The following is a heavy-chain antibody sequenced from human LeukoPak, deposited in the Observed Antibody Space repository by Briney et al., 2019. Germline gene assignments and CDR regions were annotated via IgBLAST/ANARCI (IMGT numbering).Heavy chain of an antibody. CDR3: ARDTYGDYAADAFDI. CDR2: IYYSGST. V-gene: IGHV4-59*01. CDR1: GGSISSYY. J-gene: IGHJ3*02. D-gene: IGHD4-17*01. Sequence: TSETLSPTCTVSGGSISSYYWSWIRQPPGKGLEWIGYIYYSGSTNYNPSLKSRVTISVDTSKNQFSLKLSSVTAADTAVYYCARDTYGDYAADAFDIWGQGTMVTVSS.